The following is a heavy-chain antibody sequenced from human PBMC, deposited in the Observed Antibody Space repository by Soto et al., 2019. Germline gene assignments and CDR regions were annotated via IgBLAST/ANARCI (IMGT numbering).Heavy chain of an antibody. J-gene: IGHJ4*02. CDR3: ARVRITFGGVIVSFDY. CDR2: INHSGST. CDR1: GGSFSGYY. V-gene: IGHV4-34*01. D-gene: IGHD3-16*02. Sequence: QVQLQQWGAGLLKPSETLSLTCAVYGGSFSGYYWSWIRQPPGKGLEWIGEINHSGSTNYNPSLKSRVTLSVDTSKNQFSLKLSSVTAADTAVYYCARVRITFGGVIVSFDYWGQGTLVTVSS.